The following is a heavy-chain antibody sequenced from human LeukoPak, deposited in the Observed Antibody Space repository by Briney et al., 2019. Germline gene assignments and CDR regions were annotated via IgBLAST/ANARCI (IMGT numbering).Heavy chain of an antibody. J-gene: IGHJ3*02. CDR2: ISYDGSNK. CDR3: GGEYYAALDDAFDI. Sequence: GGSLRLSCAASGFTFSSYSMNWVRQAPGKGLEGVGVISYDGSNKYYADSVKGRFSISRDNSKNTLYLQMNSLRAEDTAVYYCGGEYYAALDDAFDIWGQGTMVTVSS. D-gene: IGHD3-3*01. CDR1: GFTFSSYS. V-gene: IGHV3-30*03.